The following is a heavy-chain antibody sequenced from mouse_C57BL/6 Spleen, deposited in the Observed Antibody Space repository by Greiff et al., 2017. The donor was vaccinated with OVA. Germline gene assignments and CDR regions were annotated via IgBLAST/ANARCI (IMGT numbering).Heavy chain of an antibody. CDR1: GYTFTDYY. CDR3: ARPSYYGSSYWYFDV. Sequence: QVQLQQSGPELVKPGASVKISCKASGYTFTDYYINWVKQRPGQGLEWIGWIFPGSGSTYYNEKFKGKATLTVDKSSSTAYMLLSSLTSEDSAVYFCARPSYYGSSYWYFDVWGTGTTVTVSS. D-gene: IGHD1-1*01. V-gene: IGHV1-75*01. CDR2: IFPGSGST. J-gene: IGHJ1*03.